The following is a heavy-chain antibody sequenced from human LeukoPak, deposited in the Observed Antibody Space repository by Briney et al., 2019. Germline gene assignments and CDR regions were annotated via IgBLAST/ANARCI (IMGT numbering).Heavy chain of an antibody. J-gene: IGHJ5*02. Sequence: ASVKVSCKGSGYTFTSYGIRWVGQAPGEGGEGMGWISAYNGNTKYAQKLQGRVTMTTDTSTSTAYMELRSLRSDDTAVYYCARGLEWQRPNWFDPWGQGTLVTVSS. CDR1: GYTFTSYG. D-gene: IGHD3-3*01. CDR2: ISAYNGNT. CDR3: ARGLEWQRPNWFDP. V-gene: IGHV1-18*01.